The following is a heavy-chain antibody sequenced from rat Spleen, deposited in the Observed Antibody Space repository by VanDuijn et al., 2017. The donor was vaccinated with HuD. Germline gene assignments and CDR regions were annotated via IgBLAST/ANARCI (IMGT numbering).Heavy chain of an antibody. CDR1: GLTFSTFP. D-gene: IGHD1-10*01. J-gene: IGHJ3*01. CDR2: ISSGGGGT. V-gene: IGHV5-25*01. CDR3: ARHGIYNDYGWFAY. Sequence: EVQLVESGGGIVQPGRSMKLSCVASGLTFSTFPMALVRQAPKKGLEWVASISSGGGGTYYPDSVKGRFTITRDNAKSTLYLQMDSLRSEDTASYYCARHGIYNDYGWFAYWGQGTLVTVSS.